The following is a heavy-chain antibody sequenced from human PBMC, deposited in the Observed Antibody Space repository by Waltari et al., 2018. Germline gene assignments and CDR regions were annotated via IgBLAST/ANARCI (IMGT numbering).Heavy chain of an antibody. Sequence: QVQLQQWGAGLLKPSETLSLTCAVYGGSFSGYYWSWRRQPPGKGLEWIGEINHSGSTNYNPSLKSRVTISVDTSKNQFSLKLSSVTAADTAVYYCARGPTYYYGSRDPWGYWGQGTLVTVSS. CDR1: GGSFSGYY. V-gene: IGHV4-34*01. CDR2: INHSGST. CDR3: ARGPTYYYGSRDPWGY. J-gene: IGHJ4*02. D-gene: IGHD3-10*01.